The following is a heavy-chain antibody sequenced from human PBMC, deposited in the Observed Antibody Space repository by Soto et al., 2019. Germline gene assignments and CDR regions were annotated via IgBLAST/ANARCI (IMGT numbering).Heavy chain of an antibody. J-gene: IGHJ4*02. CDR2: IDPRNGGT. CDR3: ARVRYRNFIHA. Sequence: ASVKVSCKASGYTFSDYYIHWVRQAPGQGLEWMGWIDPRNGGTKYAQKFQDRFSMTTDTSTSTASMELRRLRSDDTAVFFCARVRYRNFIHAWGQGTLVTVSS. CDR1: GYTFSDYY. D-gene: IGHD2-2*01. V-gene: IGHV1-2*02.